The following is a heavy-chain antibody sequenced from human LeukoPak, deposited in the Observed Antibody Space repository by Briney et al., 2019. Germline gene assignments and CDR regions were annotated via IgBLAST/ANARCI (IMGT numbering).Heavy chain of an antibody. CDR2: IRSKANSYAT. J-gene: IGHJ6*03. V-gene: IGHV3-73*01. CDR1: GFTFSGSA. CDR3: TRQYHMDV. Sequence: GGSLRLSCAASGFTFSGSAMHWVRQASWKGLEWVGRIRSKANSYATAYAASVKGRFTISRDDSKNTAYLQMNSLKTEDTAVYYCTRQYHMDVWGKGTTVTVSS.